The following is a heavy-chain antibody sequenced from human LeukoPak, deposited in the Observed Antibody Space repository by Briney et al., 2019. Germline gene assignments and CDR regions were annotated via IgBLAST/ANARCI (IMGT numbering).Heavy chain of an antibody. J-gene: IGHJ5*02. CDR3: ATAAYYYGSGDAEYNWFDP. CDR1: GYTFTSYD. V-gene: IGHV1-8*01. Sequence: ASVKVSCKASGYTFTSYDINWVRQATGQGLEWMGWMNPNSGNTGYAQKFQGRVTMTEDTSTDTAYMELSSLRSEDTAVYYCATAAYYYGSGDAEYNWFDPWGQGTLVTVSS. D-gene: IGHD3-10*01. CDR2: MNPNSGNT.